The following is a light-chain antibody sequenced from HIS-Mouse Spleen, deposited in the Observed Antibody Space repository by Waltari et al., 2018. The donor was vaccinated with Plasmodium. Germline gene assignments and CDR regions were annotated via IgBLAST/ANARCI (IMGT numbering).Light chain of an antibody. J-gene: IGKJ4*01. CDR2: AAS. Sequence: DIQLTQSPSSVSASVGDRVTITCRASQGISIWLAWYQQKPGKAPKLLIYAASSLQSGVPSRFSGSGSGTDFTLTISSLQPEDFATYYCQQANSFLTFGGGTKVEIK. CDR3: QQANSFLT. V-gene: IGKV1-12*01. CDR1: QGISIW.